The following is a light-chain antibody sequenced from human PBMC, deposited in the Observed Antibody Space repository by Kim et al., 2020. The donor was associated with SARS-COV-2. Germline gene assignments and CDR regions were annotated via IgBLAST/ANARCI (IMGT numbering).Light chain of an antibody. CDR3: QSYDNSLRGWM. V-gene: IGLV1-40*01. J-gene: IGLJ3*02. CDR1: SSNIGAGYD. CDR2: GNS. Sequence: QSVLTQPPSVSGAPGQRVTISCSGGSSNIGAGYDIHWYQQLPGTAPKLLIYGNSNRPSGVPDRFSGSKSGTSASLAITGLQAEDEADYYCQSYDNSLRGWMFGGGTQLTVL.